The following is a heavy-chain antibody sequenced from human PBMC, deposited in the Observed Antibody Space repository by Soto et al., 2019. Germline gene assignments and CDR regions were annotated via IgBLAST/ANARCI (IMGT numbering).Heavy chain of an antibody. D-gene: IGHD6-19*01. CDR1: GFTFSSYD. V-gene: IGHV3-13*01. CDR2: IGTAGDT. Sequence: PGGSLRLSCAASGFTFSSYDMHWVRQATGKGLEWVSAIGTAGDTYYPGSVKGRFTISRENAKNSLYLQMNSLRAEDTAVCYCARDPGDSSGWFFDYWGQGTLVTVSS. J-gene: IGHJ4*02. CDR3: ARDPGDSSGWFFDY.